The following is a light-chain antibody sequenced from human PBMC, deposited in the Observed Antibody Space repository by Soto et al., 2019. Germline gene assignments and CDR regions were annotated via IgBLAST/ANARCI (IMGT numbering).Light chain of an antibody. CDR1: SSDIGAYDY. V-gene: IGLV2-14*01. CDR3: SSYTSSSTPYV. Sequence: QSVLTQPASVSGSPGQSITISCTGSSSDIGAYDYVSWYQQRPVKAPKLMIFDVTNRPSGVSDRFSGSKSGNTASLTISGLQTEDEADYYCSSYTSSSTPYVLGTGTKVTVL. J-gene: IGLJ1*01. CDR2: DVT.